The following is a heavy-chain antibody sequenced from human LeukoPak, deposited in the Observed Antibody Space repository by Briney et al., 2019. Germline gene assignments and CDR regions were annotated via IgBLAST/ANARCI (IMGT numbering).Heavy chain of an antibody. V-gene: IGHV1-2*02. Sequence: ASVRVSCKASGYTFTGYYMHWVRQAPGQGREWMGWINPNSGGTNYAQKFQGRVTMTRDTSISTGYMELSRLRSEATALYYFARAPRLYYCSGPADYWGQGTLVTVSS. J-gene: IGHJ4*02. CDR2: INPNSGGT. CDR1: GYTFTGYY. CDR3: ARAPRLYYCSGPADY. D-gene: IGHD3-10*01.